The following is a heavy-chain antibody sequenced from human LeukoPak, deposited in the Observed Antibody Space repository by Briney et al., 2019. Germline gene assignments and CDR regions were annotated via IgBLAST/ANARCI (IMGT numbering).Heavy chain of an antibody. Sequence: ASVKVSCKASGYTFIAYHMHWVRQAPGQGLEWMGRIHPSSGARNYAQRFQGRVTLTRDTSINTAYMELSRLTSDDTAVYYCARDFPLDYDYVWTEGGAFDIWGQGTMVTVSS. CDR1: GYTFIAYH. J-gene: IGHJ3*02. V-gene: IGHV1-2*06. CDR2: IHPSSGAR. D-gene: IGHD3-16*01. CDR3: ARDFPLDYDYVWTEGGAFDI.